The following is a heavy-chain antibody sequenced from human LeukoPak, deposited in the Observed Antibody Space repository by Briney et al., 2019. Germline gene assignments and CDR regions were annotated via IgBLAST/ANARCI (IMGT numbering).Heavy chain of an antibody. D-gene: IGHD3-16*01. CDR1: EFTFSKYA. J-gene: IGHJ4*02. Sequence: GGSLRLSCAASEFTFSKYAMNWVRQAPGRGLGWVSGINGSGVITFYADSVKGRFTISRDNSKNTLYLQMNSLRAEDTAIYYCAKDSSQGGDYFDSWGKGTLVTVSS. V-gene: IGHV3-23*01. CDR2: INGSGVIT. CDR3: AKDSSQGGDYFDS.